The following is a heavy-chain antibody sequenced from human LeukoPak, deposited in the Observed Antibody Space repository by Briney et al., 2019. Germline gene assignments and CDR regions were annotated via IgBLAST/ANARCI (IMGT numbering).Heavy chain of an antibody. CDR1: GGSISSSSYY. Sequence: SETLSLTCTVSGGSISSSSYYWGWIRQPPGKGLEWIGSIYHSGSTYYNPSLKSRVTISVDTSKNQFSLKLSSVTAADTAAYYCARRRFLNYYDSSGHTGYFDYWGQGTLVTVSS. D-gene: IGHD3-22*01. CDR3: ARRRFLNYYDSSGHTGYFDY. J-gene: IGHJ4*02. CDR2: IYHSGST. V-gene: IGHV4-39*07.